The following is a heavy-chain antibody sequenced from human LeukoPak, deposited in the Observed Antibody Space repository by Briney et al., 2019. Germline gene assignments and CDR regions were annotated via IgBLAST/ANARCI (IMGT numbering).Heavy chain of an antibody. CDR3: ASPPRGITARLNYYYDS. V-gene: IGHV4-39*07. J-gene: IGHJ4*02. CDR1: GGSISGSDYY. CDR2: VYYSGST. D-gene: IGHD6-6*01. Sequence: SETLSLTCTVSGGSISGSDYYWGWIRQPPGKGLEWIGAVYYSGSTYYSPSLRSRVTISVDTSKNQFSLRLTSVTASDTAMYYCASPPRGITARLNYYYDSWGQGTLVTVSS.